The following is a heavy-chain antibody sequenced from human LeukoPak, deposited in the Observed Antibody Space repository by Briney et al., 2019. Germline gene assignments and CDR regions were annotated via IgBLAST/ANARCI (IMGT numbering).Heavy chain of an antibody. V-gene: IGHV3-21*01. D-gene: IGHD3-22*01. CDR1: GFTFSSYS. CDR2: ISSRSSYI. CDR3: AGDLKYYDSSGFDY. J-gene: IGHJ4*02. Sequence: GGSLRLSCAASGFTFSSYSMNWVRQAPGKGLEWVSCISSRSSYIYYTDSVKGRFTISRDNAKNSLSLQMNSLRAEDTAVYYCAGDLKYYDSSGFDYWGQGTLVTVSS.